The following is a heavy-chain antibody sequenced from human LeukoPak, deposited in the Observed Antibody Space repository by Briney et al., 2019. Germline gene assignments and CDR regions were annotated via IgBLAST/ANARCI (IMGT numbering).Heavy chain of an antibody. J-gene: IGHJ4*02. CDR3: ARDSYGDYSFDY. Sequence: PGGSLRLSCAASGFTFSDYYMSWIRQAPGKGLEWVSYISSSSTIYYADSVKGRFTISRDNAKNSLYLQMNSLRAEDTAVYYCARDSYGDYSFDYWGQGTLVTVSS. D-gene: IGHD4-17*01. CDR1: GFTFSDYY. V-gene: IGHV3-69-1*01. CDR2: ISSSSTI.